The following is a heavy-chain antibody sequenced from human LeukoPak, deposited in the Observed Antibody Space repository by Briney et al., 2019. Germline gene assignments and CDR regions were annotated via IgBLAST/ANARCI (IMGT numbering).Heavy chain of an antibody. V-gene: IGHV3-48*04. CDR2: ISSSGSTI. D-gene: IGHD3-10*01. J-gene: IGHJ4*02. Sequence: GGSLRLSCTVSGFTFSSNSWSWVRQAPGKGLEWVSYISSSGSTIYYADSVKGRFTISRDNAKNSLYLQMNSLRAEDTAMYYCAREGYYYGSGSYYQIDYWGQGTLVTVSS. CDR3: AREGYYYGSGSYYQIDY. CDR1: GFTFSSNS.